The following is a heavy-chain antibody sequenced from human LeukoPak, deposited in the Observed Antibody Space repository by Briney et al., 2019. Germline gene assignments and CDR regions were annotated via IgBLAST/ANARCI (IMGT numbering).Heavy chain of an antibody. Sequence: GGSLRLSCADSGFTFVKTWMTWVRQAPGQGLEWVGRIKSKSDGGTIDYAAPVKGRFIISRDDSKSTLYLQMNSLKIEDTAVYYCTSERYCSGASCFYYWGQGTLVTVSS. D-gene: IGHD2-15*01. J-gene: IGHJ4*02. CDR2: IKSKSDGGTI. CDR3: TSERYCSGASCFYY. V-gene: IGHV3-15*01. CDR1: GFTFVKTW.